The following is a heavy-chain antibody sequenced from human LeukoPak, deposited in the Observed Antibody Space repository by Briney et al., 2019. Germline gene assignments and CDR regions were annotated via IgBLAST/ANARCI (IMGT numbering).Heavy chain of an antibody. Sequence: SVKVSCKASGGTFSSYAISWVRQAPGQGLEWIGRIIPILGIANYAQKFQGRVTITADKSTSTAYMELSSLRSEDTAVYYCASPPGYFDWPFDYWGQGTLVTVSS. CDR2: IIPILGIA. J-gene: IGHJ4*02. V-gene: IGHV1-69*04. D-gene: IGHD3-9*01. CDR3: ASPPGYFDWPFDY. CDR1: GGTFSSYA.